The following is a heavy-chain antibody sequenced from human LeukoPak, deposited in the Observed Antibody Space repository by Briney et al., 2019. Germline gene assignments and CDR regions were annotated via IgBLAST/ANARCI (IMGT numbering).Heavy chain of an antibody. J-gene: IGHJ6*03. D-gene: IGHD3-16*02. CDR1: GFTFSDYY. CDR2: ICCGGSTI. CDR3: ARSYRPPPYYYYYMDV. V-gene: IGHV3-11*04. Sequence: GGSLRLSCAASGFTFSDYYMSWIRQAPGKGLEWGSDICCGGSTIYYADSVKGRFTISRDNAKNSLYLQMNSLRAEDTAVYYCARSYRPPPYYYYYMDVWGKGTTVTVSS.